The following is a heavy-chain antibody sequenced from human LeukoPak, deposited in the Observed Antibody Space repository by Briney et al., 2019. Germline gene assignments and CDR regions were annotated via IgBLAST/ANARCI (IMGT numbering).Heavy chain of an antibody. D-gene: IGHD2-8*01. Sequence: SETLSLTCTVSGYSISSGYYWDWIRQPPGKGLEWIGSIYHSGSTYYNPSLKSRVTISVDTSKNQLSLKLSSVTAADTAVYYCARDLMVYAIYYFDYWGQGTLVTVSS. CDR2: IYHSGST. CDR1: GYSISSGYY. V-gene: IGHV4-38-2*02. J-gene: IGHJ4*02. CDR3: ARDLMVYAIYYFDY.